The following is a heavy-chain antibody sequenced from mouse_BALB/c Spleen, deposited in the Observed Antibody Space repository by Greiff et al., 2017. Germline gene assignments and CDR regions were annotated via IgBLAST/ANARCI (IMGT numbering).Heavy chain of an antibody. Sequence: VQLKESGAELVRPGTSVKVSCKASGYAFTNYLIEWVKQRPGQGLEWIGVINPGSGGTNYNEKFKGKATLTADKSSSTAYMQLSSLTSDDSAVYFCARGGYGNFDYWGQGTTLTVSS. V-gene: IGHV1-54*03. J-gene: IGHJ2*01. CDR1: GYAFTNYL. CDR3: ARGGYGNFDY. D-gene: IGHD2-1*01. CDR2: INPGSGGT.